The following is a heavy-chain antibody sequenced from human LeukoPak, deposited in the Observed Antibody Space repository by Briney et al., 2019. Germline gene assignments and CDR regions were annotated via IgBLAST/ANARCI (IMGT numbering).Heavy chain of an antibody. J-gene: IGHJ3*02. D-gene: IGHD3-22*01. CDR1: GYSISSGFY. Sequence: SETLSLTCTVSGYSISSGFYWGWIRQPPGKGLEWIGSMYHSGSTYYNPSLKSRVTISVDKSKNQFSLKLSSVTAADTAVYYCAREPDYYDSRGAVAFDIWGQGTMVTVSS. CDR2: MYHSGST. CDR3: AREPDYYDSRGAVAFDI. V-gene: IGHV4-38-2*02.